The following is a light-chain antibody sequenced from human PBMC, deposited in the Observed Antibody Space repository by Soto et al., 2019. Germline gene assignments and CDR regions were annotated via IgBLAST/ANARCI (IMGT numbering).Light chain of an antibody. CDR1: SSDVGGYNY. V-gene: IGLV2-14*01. CDR2: EVS. Sequence: QCALTQPASVSGSPGQSITISCTGTSSDVGGYNYVSWYQQHPGKAPKLMIYEVSNRPSGVSNRFSGSKSGNTASLTISGLQAEDEADYYCSSYTSSSTYVFGAGTKGTVL. J-gene: IGLJ1*01. CDR3: SSYTSSSTYV.